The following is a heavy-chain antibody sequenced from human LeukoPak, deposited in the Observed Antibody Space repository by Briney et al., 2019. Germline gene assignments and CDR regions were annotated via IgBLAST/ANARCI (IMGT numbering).Heavy chain of an antibody. Sequence: SETLSLTCAVSGGSISGYYWSWIRQPAGKGLEWIGRMSTSGNSNYIPSLVSRVTMSVDTSKNQFSLNLSSVTAADTAVYYCARESGSMRWFDPWGQGTLVTVSS. CDR3: ARESGSMRWFDP. V-gene: IGHV4-4*07. D-gene: IGHD6-25*01. J-gene: IGHJ5*02. CDR2: MSTSGNS. CDR1: GGSISGYY.